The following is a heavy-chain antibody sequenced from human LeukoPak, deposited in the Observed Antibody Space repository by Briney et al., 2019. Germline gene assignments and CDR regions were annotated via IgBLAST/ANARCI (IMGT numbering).Heavy chain of an antibody. CDR3: TRDGEGASHY. CDR2: TKPDEREK. J-gene: IGHJ4*02. D-gene: IGHD3-10*01. CDR1: GFSFSNYW. Sequence: GGSLRLSCVGSGFSFSNYWMGWIRQAPGKGLEWVANTKPDEREKYYVDSVKGRFTISRDDAKNSLYLQMNSLRVDDTAVYYCTRDGEGASHYWGQGTLVTASS. V-gene: IGHV3-7*03.